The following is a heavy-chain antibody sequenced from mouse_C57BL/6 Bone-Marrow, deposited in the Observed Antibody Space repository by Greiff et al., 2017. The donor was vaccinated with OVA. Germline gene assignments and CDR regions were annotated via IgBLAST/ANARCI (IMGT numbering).Heavy chain of an antibody. CDR1: GFTFSSYG. D-gene: IGHD2-5*01. CDR2: ISSGGSYT. J-gene: IGHJ4*01. CDR3: ARRAYYSNYVSAMDY. Sequence: EVMLVESGGDLVKPGGSLKLSCAASGFTFSSYGMSWVRQTPDKRLEWVATISSGGSYTYYPDSVKGRFTISRDNAKNTLYLQMSSLKSEDTAMYYCARRAYYSNYVSAMDYWGQGTSVTVSS. V-gene: IGHV5-6*02.